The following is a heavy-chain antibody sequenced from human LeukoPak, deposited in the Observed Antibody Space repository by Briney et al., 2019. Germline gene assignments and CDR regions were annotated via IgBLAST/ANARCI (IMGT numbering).Heavy chain of an antibody. Sequence: ASVKVSCKASGYTFTSYDFNWVRQATGQRPEWMGWMSPNSGDTGYAQKFQDRVTMTRNTSISTAYMELSSLRSDDTAVYHCARGPPNWGYDYWGPGTLVTVSS. J-gene: IGHJ4*02. CDR1: GYTFTSYD. D-gene: IGHD7-27*01. CDR3: ARGPPNWGYDY. V-gene: IGHV1-8*01. CDR2: MSPNSGDT.